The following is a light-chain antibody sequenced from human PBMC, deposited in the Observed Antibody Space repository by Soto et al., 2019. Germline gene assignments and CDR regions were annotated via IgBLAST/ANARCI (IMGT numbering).Light chain of an antibody. J-gene: IGLJ3*02. CDR2: EVS. CDR3: SSYTSSSTPWV. CDR1: SSDVGGYNY. V-gene: IGLV2-14*01. Sequence: QSVLTQPASVSGSPRQSINISCTGTSSDVGGYNYVSWYQQHPGKAPKFMIYEVSNRPSGVSNRFSGSKSGNTASLTISGLQAEDEAAYYCSSYTSSSTPWVFGGGTQLTVL.